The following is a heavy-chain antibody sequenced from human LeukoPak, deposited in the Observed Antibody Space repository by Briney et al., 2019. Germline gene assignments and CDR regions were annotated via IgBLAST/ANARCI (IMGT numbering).Heavy chain of an antibody. CDR3: ARLSGYYDSSGYWDY. Sequence: SETLSLTCTVSGRSISSSRYYWGWIRQPPGTGLEWIASIYYSGSIYYNPSLKSRVTISVDTSKKQLSLKLSSVTAADTAVYYCARLSGYYDSSGYWDYWGQGTLVTVSS. D-gene: IGHD3-22*01. CDR1: GRSISSSRYY. J-gene: IGHJ4*02. CDR2: IYYSGSI. V-gene: IGHV4-39*01.